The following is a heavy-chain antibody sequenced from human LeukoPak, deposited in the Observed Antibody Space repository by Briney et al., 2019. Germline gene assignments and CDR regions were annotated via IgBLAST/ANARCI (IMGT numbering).Heavy chain of an antibody. CDR2: ISSSGSTI. V-gene: IGHV3-11*01. Sequence: GGSLRLSCAASGFTFSDYYMSWIRQAPGKGLEWVSYISSSGSTIYYADSVKGRFTISRGNAKNSLYLQMNSLRAEDTAVYYCATALFTSDAFDIWGQGTMVTVSS. D-gene: IGHD2-21*01. J-gene: IGHJ3*02. CDR3: ATALFTSDAFDI. CDR1: GFTFSDYY.